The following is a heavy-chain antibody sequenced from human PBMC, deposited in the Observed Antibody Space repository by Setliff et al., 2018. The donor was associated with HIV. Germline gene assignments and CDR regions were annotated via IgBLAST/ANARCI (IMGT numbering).Heavy chain of an antibody. CDR3: ARGAPYCNHGICHLFDY. Sequence: SETLSLTCAVYGESFSGYYWSWIRQPAGKGPEWLGEINHSGRAKYNPSPKSRLTISVDTSKNQFSLRLSSVTAADTAVYYCARGAPYCNHGICHLFDYWGHGNLVTVSS. CDR1: GESFSGYY. D-gene: IGHD2-8*01. CDR2: INHSGRA. V-gene: IGHV4-34*01. J-gene: IGHJ4*01.